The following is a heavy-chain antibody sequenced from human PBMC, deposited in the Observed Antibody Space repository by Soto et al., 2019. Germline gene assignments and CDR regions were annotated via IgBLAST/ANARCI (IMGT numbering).Heavy chain of an antibody. CDR2: IKQDGSEK. D-gene: IGHD5-12*01. V-gene: IGHV3-7*01. J-gene: IGHJ6*03. CDR3: ARDSQRYSGYDYEWYDYYYYYYMDV. Sequence: PGGSLRLSCAASGFTFSSYWMSWVRQAPGKGLEWVANIKQDGSEKYYVDSVKGRFTISRDNAKNSLYLQMNSLRAEDTAVYYCARDSQRYSGYDYEWYDYYYYYYMDVWGKGTTVTVSS. CDR1: GFTFSSYW.